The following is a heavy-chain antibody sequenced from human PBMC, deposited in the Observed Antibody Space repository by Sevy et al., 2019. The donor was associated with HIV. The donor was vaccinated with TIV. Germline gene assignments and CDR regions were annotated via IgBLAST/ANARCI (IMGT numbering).Heavy chain of an antibody. D-gene: IGHD3-3*01. CDR2: ISSSGSTI. CDR1: GFNFSDYY. CDR3: ARAYDFWSGYSDAFDI. J-gene: IGHJ3*02. V-gene: IGHV3-11*01. Sequence: GGSLRLSCAASGFNFSDYYMSWIRQAPGKGLEWVSYISSSGSTIYYADSAKGRFTISRDNAKKSLYLQMNSLRADDTAVYYCARAYDFWSGYSDAFDIWGQGTMVTVSS.